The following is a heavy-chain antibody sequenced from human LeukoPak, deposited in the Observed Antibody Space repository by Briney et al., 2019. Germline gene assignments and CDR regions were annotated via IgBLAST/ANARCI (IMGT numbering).Heavy chain of an antibody. CDR1: GFTFSDYY. CDR3: ARSPTTFGVVIPYFDY. D-gene: IGHD3-3*01. Sequence: GGSLRLSCAASGFTFSDYYMSWIRQAPGKGLEWVSYISSSGSTIYYADSVKGRFTISRDNAKNSLYLQMNSLRAEDTAVYYCARSPTTFGVVIPYFDYWGQGTLVTVSS. J-gene: IGHJ4*02. V-gene: IGHV3-11*01. CDR2: ISSSGSTI.